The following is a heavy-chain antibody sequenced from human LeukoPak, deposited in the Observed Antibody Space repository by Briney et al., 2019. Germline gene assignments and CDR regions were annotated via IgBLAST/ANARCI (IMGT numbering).Heavy chain of an antibody. D-gene: IGHD2-15*01. V-gene: IGHV3-13*01. CDR1: GYTFSKDD. CDR2: IGVTGDT. Sequence: GGSLRLSWAASGYTFSKDDFRWVRQAAGEGLEWGAAIGVTGDTYYADCLKGRFTISREDAPNSLYLQMRSLGAGATALYYCTKEFCGSRAACAGGSYYDFWGRGALVTVSS. CDR3: TKEFCGSRAACAGGSYYDF. J-gene: IGHJ2*01.